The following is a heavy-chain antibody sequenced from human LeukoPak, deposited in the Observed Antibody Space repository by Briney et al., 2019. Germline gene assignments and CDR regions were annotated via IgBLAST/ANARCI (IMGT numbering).Heavy chain of an antibody. CDR3: ARIAYDALDSYYYGMDV. J-gene: IGHJ6*02. Sequence: SETLSLTCTVSGGSISSGPYYWIWIRQHPGKGLEWIGYITYSGNTYYYPALNSRVTVSLDTSRTQFSLKLSSVTAADTAVYYCARIAYDALDSYYYGMDVWGQGTTVTVSS. D-gene: IGHD3-3*01. CDR1: GGSISSGPYY. V-gene: IGHV4-31*03. CDR2: ITYSGNT.